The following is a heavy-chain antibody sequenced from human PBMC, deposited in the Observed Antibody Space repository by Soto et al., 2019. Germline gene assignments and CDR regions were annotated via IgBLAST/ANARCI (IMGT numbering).Heavy chain of an antibody. Sequence: QVQLQESGPGLVKPSETLSLTCTVSGASISSYSWSWIRQPPGKGLECIGYIYYSGSTNYNPSLMLRATISVHTSKKPFSLELTCVTAADTAGYDCARGVGIGWFGDSRGGAYSHYGMDVWGQGTTVTVSS. CDR3: ARGVGIGWFGDSRGGAYSHYGMDV. D-gene: IGHD3-10*01. CDR2: IYYSGST. J-gene: IGHJ6*02. CDR1: GASISSYS. V-gene: IGHV4-59*01.